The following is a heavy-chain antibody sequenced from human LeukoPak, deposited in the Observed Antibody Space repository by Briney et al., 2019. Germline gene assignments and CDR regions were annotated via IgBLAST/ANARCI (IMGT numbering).Heavy chain of an antibody. V-gene: IGHV4-39*07. CDR1: GGFISSSSYY. CDR2: IYYSGST. J-gene: IGHJ4*02. D-gene: IGHD4-17*01. Sequence: SETLSLTCTVSGGFISSSSYYWGWIRQPPGKGLEWIGSIYYSGSTYYNSSLKSRVTISVDTSKNQFSLKLSSVTAADTAVYYCARGRTTVTIDYWGQGTLVTVSS. CDR3: ARGRTTVTIDY.